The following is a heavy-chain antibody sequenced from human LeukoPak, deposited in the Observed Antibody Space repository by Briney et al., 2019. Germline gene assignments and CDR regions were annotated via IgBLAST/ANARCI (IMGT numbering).Heavy chain of an antibody. CDR2: ISSSSSTI. CDR1: GFTFSSYS. CDR3: AKSVVKYYLSSDAFDI. D-gene: IGHD2-21*01. J-gene: IGHJ3*02. Sequence: GGSLRLSCAASGFTFSSYSMNWVRQAPGKGLEWVSYISSSSSTIYYADSVKGRFTISRDNAKNSLYLQMNSLRAEDTAGYYCAKSVVKYYLSSDAFDIWGQGTMVTVSS. V-gene: IGHV3-48*04.